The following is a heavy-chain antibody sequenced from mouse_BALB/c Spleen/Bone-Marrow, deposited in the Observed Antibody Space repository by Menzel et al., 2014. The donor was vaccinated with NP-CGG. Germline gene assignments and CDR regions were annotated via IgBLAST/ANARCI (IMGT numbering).Heavy chain of an antibody. V-gene: IGHV1-5*01. J-gene: IGHJ2*01. Sequence: VQLQQSRTVLARPGAAVKMSCKASGYTLSNYWMHWIKQRPGQGLEWIGTIHPGNSDTTYNQKFKGKAKLTAVTSTSTAYMELSSLTNEDSAVYYCTTLARNNFDYWGQGTTLTVSS. CDR2: IHPGNSDT. CDR3: TTLARNNFDY. CDR1: GYTLSNYW. D-gene: IGHD5-1-1*01.